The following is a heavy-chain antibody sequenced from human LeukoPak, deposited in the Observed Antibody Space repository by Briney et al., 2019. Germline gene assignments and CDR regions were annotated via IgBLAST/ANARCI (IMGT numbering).Heavy chain of an antibody. D-gene: IGHD3-3*01. Sequence: RGSLRLSCAASGFTFSNAWMSWVRQAPGKGQEWVGRIKSKTDGGKTDYAAPVKGRFTISRDDSKNTLYLQMNSLKTEDTAVYYCTTEKPNYDFWSGYTDYWGQGTLVTVSS. CDR1: GFTFSNAW. V-gene: IGHV3-15*01. CDR3: TTEKPNYDFWSGYTDY. CDR2: IKSKTDGGKT. J-gene: IGHJ4*02.